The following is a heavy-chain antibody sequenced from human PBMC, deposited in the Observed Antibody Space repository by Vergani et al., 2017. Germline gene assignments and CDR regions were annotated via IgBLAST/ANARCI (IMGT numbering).Heavy chain of an antibody. V-gene: IGHV4-38-2*02. Sequence: QVQLQESGPGLVKPSETLSLTCSVSGYSISRGYYWGWIRQPPGKGLEWIATVFHSGSAYYNPSLRRRVTISVETSKNQFSLRLTTLTAADTAVYYCARQFWVSQGVGAFETWGRGTEVSVFS. J-gene: IGHJ3*02. CDR3: ARQFWVSQGVGAFET. D-gene: IGHD3-16*01. CDR2: VFHSGSA. CDR1: GYSISRGYY.